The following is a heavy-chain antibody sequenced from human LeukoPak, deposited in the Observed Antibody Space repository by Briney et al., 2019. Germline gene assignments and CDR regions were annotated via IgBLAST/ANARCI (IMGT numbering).Heavy chain of an antibody. V-gene: IGHV6-1*01. J-gene: IGHJ4*02. D-gene: IGHD6-25*01. Sequence: SQTLSLTCAISGDSVSSNSTAWTWLRQSPSRGLEWLGRTYYRSKWYNDYAVSVKSRITINPDTSKNQFSLHLNSVTPEDTAVYYCARGGGAFGYWGQGALVTVSS. CDR3: ARGGGAFGY. CDR2: TYYRSKWYN. CDR1: GDSVSSNSTA.